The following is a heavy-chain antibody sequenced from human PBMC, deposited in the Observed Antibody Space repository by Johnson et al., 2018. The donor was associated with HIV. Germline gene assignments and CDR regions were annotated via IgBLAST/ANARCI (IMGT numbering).Heavy chain of an antibody. CDR1: GFTFSNTW. J-gene: IGHJ3*02. Sequence: MQLVESGGGLVKPGGSLRLSCVASGFTFSNTWMSWVRQAPGKGLEWVGRIKSKTDGGTTDYAAPVKGRFTISRDDSKNSLYLQLNSLKTEDTAVYYCTTEDSSGYNSLGAFDIWGQGTMVTVSS. D-gene: IGHD3-22*01. CDR3: TTEDSSGYNSLGAFDI. CDR2: IKSKTDGGTT. V-gene: IGHV3-15*01.